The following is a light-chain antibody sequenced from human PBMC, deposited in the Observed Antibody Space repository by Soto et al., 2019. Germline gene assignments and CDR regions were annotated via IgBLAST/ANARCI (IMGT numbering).Light chain of an antibody. CDR2: GAS. CDR1: QSVASN. J-gene: IGKJ1*01. Sequence: EIVMTQSPATLSVSPGERATLSCRASQSVASNLAWYQQKPGQAPRLLISGASTRATGIPARFSGSASGTEFTLTISSLQSEDFAVYYCQQYNNWPPTFGQGTKVEIK. V-gene: IGKV3-15*01. CDR3: QQYNNWPPT.